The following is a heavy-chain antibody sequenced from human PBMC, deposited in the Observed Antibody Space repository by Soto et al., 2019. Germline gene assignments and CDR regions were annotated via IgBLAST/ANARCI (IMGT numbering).Heavy chain of an antibody. CDR3: ARGYLIFGLGY. V-gene: IGHV1-69*13. CDR1: GGTFSSYA. D-gene: IGHD3-3*01. CDR2: IIPSIGTA. Sequence: GASVKVSCKASGGTFSSYAISWVRQAPGQGLEWMGGIIPSIGTANYAQKFQGRVTITGDESTSTAYMELSSLRSEDTAVYYCARGYLIFGLGYWGQGTLVTGS. J-gene: IGHJ4*02.